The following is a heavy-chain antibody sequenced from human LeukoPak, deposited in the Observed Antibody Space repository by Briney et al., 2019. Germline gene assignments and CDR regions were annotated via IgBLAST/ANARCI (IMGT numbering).Heavy chain of an antibody. CDR2: ISYAGSNE. CDR3: ARGHHTYYDFWSGYYRVPITEGAFDI. D-gene: IGHD3-3*01. CDR1: GFTFRNYA. J-gene: IGHJ3*02. V-gene: IGHV3-30*04. Sequence: GGSLRLSCAPSGFTFRNYAMHWVRQAPGKGLEWVAVISYAGSNEHYADSVKGRFTISRDNSKNTLFLQMNSLRAEDTAVYYCARGHHTYYDFWSGYYRVPITEGAFDIWGQGTMVTVSS.